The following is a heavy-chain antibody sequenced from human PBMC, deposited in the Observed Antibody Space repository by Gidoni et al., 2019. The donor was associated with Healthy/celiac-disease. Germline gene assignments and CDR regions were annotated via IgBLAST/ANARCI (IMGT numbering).Heavy chain of an antibody. V-gene: IGHV3-23*01. CDR2: ISGSGGST. Sequence: EVQLLESGGGLVQPGGSLRLSCAASGFTFSSYAMSWVRQAPGKGLEWVSAISGSGGSTYYADSVKGRFTISRDNSKNTLYLQMNSLRAEDTAVYYGAATWILLWYFDYWGQGTLVTVSS. D-gene: IGHD5-18*01. CDR1: GFTFSSYA. J-gene: IGHJ4*02. CDR3: AATWILLWYFDY.